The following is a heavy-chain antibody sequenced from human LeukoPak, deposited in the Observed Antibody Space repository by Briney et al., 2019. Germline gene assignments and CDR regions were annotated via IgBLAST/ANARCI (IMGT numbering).Heavy chain of an antibody. CDR2: IYYSGST. CDR1: GGSISSSSYY. CDR3: AREEGGSYIRYYYYYMDV. D-gene: IGHD1-26*01. J-gene: IGHJ6*03. Sequence: SENLSLTCTVSGGSISSSSYYWGWIRQPPGKGLEWIGSIYYSGSTYYNPSLKSRVTISVDTSKNQLSLKLSSVTAADTAVYYCAREEGGSYIRYYYYYMDVWGKGTTVTVSS. V-gene: IGHV4-39*07.